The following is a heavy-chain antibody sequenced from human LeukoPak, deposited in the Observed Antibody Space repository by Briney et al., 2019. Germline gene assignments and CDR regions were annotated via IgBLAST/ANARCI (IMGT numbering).Heavy chain of an antibody. V-gene: IGHV5-51*01. CDR1: GYSFTSYW. CDR2: IYPGDSDS. D-gene: IGHD1-26*01. J-gene: IGHJ5*02. Sequence: GESLQISCKGSGYSFTSYWIGWVRQLPGKGLEWMGIIYPGDSDSRYSPSFQGQVTISADKSISTAYLQWSSLKASDTAMYYCARQGAGVFNWFDPWGQGTLVTVSS. CDR3: ARQGAGVFNWFDP.